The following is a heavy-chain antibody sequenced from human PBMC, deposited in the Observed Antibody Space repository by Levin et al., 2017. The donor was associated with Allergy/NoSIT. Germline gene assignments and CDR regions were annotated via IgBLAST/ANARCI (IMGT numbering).Heavy chain of an antibody. Sequence: PVASVKVSCKASGYTFTSYGISWVRQAPGQGLEWMGWISAYNGNTNYAQKLQGRVTMTTDTSTSTAYMELRSLRSDDTAVYYCARDPNQYYDFWSGYYNYFDYWGQGTLVTVSS. V-gene: IGHV1-18*01. CDR1: GYTFTSYG. CDR2: ISAYNGNT. J-gene: IGHJ4*02. CDR3: ARDPNQYYDFWSGYYNYFDY. D-gene: IGHD3-3*01.